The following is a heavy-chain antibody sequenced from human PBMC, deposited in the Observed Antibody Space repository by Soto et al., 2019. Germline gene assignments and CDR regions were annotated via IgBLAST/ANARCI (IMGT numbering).Heavy chain of an antibody. CDR2: IKQDGSEK. J-gene: IGHJ4*02. V-gene: IGHV3-7*01. D-gene: IGHD3-16*01. CDR3: ARGLYDSIWGTYTCYFDY. CDR1: GFTFSTYW. Sequence: PGGSLRLSCAASGFTFSTYWMSWVRQAPGKGLEWVANIKQDGSEKHYVDAVKGRFALSRDNAKNSLYLQMNSLRAEDTAVYFCARGLYDSIWGTYTCYFDYWGQGTLVSVSS.